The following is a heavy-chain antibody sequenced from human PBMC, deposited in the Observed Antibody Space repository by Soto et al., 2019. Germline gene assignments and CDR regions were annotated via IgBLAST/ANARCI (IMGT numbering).Heavy chain of an antibody. CDR2: ISAYNGNT. CDR1: GYTFTSYG. J-gene: IGHJ4*02. V-gene: IGHV1-18*01. Sequence: ASVKVSCKASGYTFTSYGISWVRQAPGQGLEWMRWISAYNGNTNYAQKLQGRVTMTTDTSTSTAYMELRSLRSDDTAVYYCARDLRDYDILTGYYLAAYWGQGTLVTVSS. D-gene: IGHD3-9*01. CDR3: ARDLRDYDILTGYYLAAY.